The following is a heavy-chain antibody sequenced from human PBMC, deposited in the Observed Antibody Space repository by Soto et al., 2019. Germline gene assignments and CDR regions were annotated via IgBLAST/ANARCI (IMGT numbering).Heavy chain of an antibody. D-gene: IGHD1-26*01. CDR3: AKDHEGDYRPEGWFDP. CDR2: ISGSGGST. V-gene: IGHV3-23*01. CDR1: GFTFSSYA. J-gene: IGHJ5*02. Sequence: TGGSLRLSCAASGFTFSSYAMSWVRQAPGKGLEWVSAISGSGGSTYYADSVKGRFTISRDNSKNTLYLQMNSLRAEDTAVYYCAKDHEGDYRPEGWFDPWGQGTLVTVSS.